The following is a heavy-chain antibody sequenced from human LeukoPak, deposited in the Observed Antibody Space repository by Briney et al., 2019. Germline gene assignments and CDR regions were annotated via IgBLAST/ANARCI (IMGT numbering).Heavy chain of an antibody. Sequence: AGSLRLSCAASGFTFISYSLNWFLQAPAKGLEWVSSIISSSSYIYYADSVKGRFTISRDNAKNSLDLQMNSLRAEDTAVYYCARDGDGGTPVGDYWGQGTMVSVSS. CDR2: IISSSSYI. CDR1: GFTFISYS. J-gene: IGHJ4*02. CDR3: ARDGDGGTPVGDY. V-gene: IGHV3-21*01. D-gene: IGHD1/OR15-1a*01.